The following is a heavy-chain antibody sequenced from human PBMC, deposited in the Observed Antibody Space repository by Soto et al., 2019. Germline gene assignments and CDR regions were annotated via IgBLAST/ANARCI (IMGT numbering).Heavy chain of an antibody. V-gene: IGHV4-34*01. J-gene: IGHJ5*01. Sequence: SDTLSLTCAVYGGSFSGYYWSWILQPPGKGLEWIGEINHSGSTNYNPSLKSRVTISVDTSKNQFSLKLSSVTAADTAVYYCARGRSPRAAAEGMEIEFDSWGQGTLVTVSS. D-gene: IGHD6-13*01. CDR2: INHSGST. CDR1: GGSFSGYY. CDR3: ARGRSPRAAAEGMEIEFDS.